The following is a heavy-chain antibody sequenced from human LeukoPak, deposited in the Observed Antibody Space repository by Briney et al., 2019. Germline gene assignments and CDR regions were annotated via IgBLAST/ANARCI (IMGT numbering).Heavy chain of an antibody. CDR1: GFTFSYFW. CDR3: ARMRSYCSGGSCPKAHTFDI. D-gene: IGHD2-15*01. J-gene: IGHJ3*02. CDR2: IKQDGSER. V-gene: IGHV3-7*01. Sequence: GGSLRLSCAASGFTFSYFWMSWVRQAPGRGLDWVANIKQDGSERYYVDSVKGRFTISRDNAKNSLYLQMNSLRAEDTAVYYCARMRSYCSGGSCPKAHTFDIWGQGTMVTVSS.